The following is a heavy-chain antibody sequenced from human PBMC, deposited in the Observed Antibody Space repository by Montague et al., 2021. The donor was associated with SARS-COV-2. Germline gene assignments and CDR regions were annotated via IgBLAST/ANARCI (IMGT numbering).Heavy chain of an antibody. Sequence: SETLSLTCTVSGDSISSSSYNWGWIRQPPGKGLEWIGSVHYSGSPYYNPSLKSRVTIYVDTSKNQLSLKLSSVTAADTAVYYCTRHVHITLPVPAPGFDYWGQGTMVTVSS. D-gene: IGHD2-21*01. J-gene: IGHJ4*02. CDR3: TRHVHITLPVPAPGFDY. CDR1: GDSISSSSYN. CDR2: VHYSGSP. V-gene: IGHV4-39*01.